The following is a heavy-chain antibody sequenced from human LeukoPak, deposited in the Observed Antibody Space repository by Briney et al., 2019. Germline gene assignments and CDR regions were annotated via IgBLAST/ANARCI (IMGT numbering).Heavy chain of an antibody. CDR1: GDSISRSTYY. CDR3: ARSSGTGTFSY. Sequence: SETLSLTCTVSGDSISRSTYYWAWIRQPPGKGLEWVGSVYYGRSPYFNPSLESRATISVDTSKNHFSLKMSSVTAADTAVYYCARSSGTGTFSYWGQGTLVTVSS. J-gene: IGHJ4*02. D-gene: IGHD6-25*01. V-gene: IGHV4-39*02. CDR2: VYYGRSP.